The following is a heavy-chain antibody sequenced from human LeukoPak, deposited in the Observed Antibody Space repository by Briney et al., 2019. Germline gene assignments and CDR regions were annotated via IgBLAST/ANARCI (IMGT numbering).Heavy chain of an antibody. CDR3: AREYSSTWYRGLAEYFQH. CDR1: GFALKSYS. Sequence: GGSLRLSCAGSGFALKSYSLSWVRQAPGKGLEWVANIKQDGSEKYYVDSVKGRFTISRDNAKNSLYLQMNSLRAEDTAVYYCAREYSSTWYRGLAEYFQHWGQGTQVTVSS. CDR2: IKQDGSEK. J-gene: IGHJ1*01. V-gene: IGHV3-7*01. D-gene: IGHD6-13*01.